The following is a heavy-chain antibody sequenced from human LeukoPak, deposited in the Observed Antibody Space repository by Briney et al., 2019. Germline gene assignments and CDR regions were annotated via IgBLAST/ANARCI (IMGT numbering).Heavy chain of an antibody. J-gene: IGHJ6*02. CDR2: ITGSGDST. CDR1: GITFSSYA. V-gene: IGHV3-23*01. Sequence: GGSLRLSCAASGITFSSYAMSWVRQAPGKGLEWVSGITGSGDSTYADSVKGRFTISRDNSKNTLYLQMNSLRAEDTAVYYCAKGRGFYDSSGYHYAYYYGMDVWGQGTTVTVSS. CDR3: AKGRGFYDSSGYHYAYYYGMDV. D-gene: IGHD3-22*01.